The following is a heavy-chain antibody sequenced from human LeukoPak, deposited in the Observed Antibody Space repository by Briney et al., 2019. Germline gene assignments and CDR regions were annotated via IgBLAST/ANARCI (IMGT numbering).Heavy chain of an antibody. V-gene: IGHV4-59*01. CDR3: AREDHEDTAMPN. J-gene: IGHJ4*02. Sequence: PSETLSLTCTVSGGSISTYYWSWIRQPPGKGLEWIGHIYYPGSTNYNPSLKSRVTISVDTSKNQFSLKLSSVTAADTAVYYCAREDHEDTAMPNWGQGTLVTVSS. CDR2: IYYPGST. D-gene: IGHD5-18*01. CDR1: GGSISTYY.